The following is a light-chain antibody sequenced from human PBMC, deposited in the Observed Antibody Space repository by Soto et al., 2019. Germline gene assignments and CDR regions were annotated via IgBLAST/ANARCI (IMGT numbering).Light chain of an antibody. CDR2: EDS. CDR3: CSYAGSSTLWV. CDR1: SSDVGSYNL. J-gene: IGLJ3*02. V-gene: IGLV2-23*01. Sequence: QSALTQPASVSGSPGQSITISCTGTSSDVGSYNLVSWYQQHPGKTPKLMIYEDSKRPSGVSNRFSGSKSGNTASLTISGLQAEVEADYYCCSYAGSSTLWVFGGGTKLTVL.